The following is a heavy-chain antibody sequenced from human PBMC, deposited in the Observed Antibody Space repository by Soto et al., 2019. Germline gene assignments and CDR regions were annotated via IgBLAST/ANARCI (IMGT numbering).Heavy chain of an antibody. Sequence: QLQLQESGSGLVKPSQTLSLTCAVSGGSISSGGYSWSWIRQPPGKGLEWIGYIYHSGSTYYNTSLTIRVTISADRSKNQFSLKLSSVTAADTAVYYCARGQVVAVQHWGQATLVPVSS. CDR3: ARGQVVAVQH. V-gene: IGHV4-30-2*01. J-gene: IGHJ1*01. CDR1: GGSISSGGYS. D-gene: IGHD2-15*01. CDR2: IYHSGST.